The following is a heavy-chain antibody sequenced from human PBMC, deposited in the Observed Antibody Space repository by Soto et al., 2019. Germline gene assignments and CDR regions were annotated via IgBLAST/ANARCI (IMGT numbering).Heavy chain of an antibody. CDR1: GFTFNTYW. CDR3: ARDTGGRLDP. CDR2: INSDGSST. Sequence: EVQLVESGGGLVQPGGSLRLSCAASGFTFNTYWMHWVRQAPGKGLVWVSRINSDGSSTSYADSVKGRFTISRDNAKNMLYLQMNRLRAEDTAVYSCARDTGGRLDPWGQGTLVTVSS. J-gene: IGHJ5*02. D-gene: IGHD2-15*01. V-gene: IGHV3-74*01.